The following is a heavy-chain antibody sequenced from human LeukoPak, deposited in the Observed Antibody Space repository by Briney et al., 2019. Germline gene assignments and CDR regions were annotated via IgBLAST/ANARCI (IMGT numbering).Heavy chain of an antibody. J-gene: IGHJ4*02. CDR3: ARVDGSPDY. CDR1: RYTFTGYY. D-gene: IGHD2-15*01. Sequence: ASVKVSCKASRYTFTGYYMHWVRQAPGQGLEWMGWMNPKSGNTGHAQKFQGRVTITRDTSISTVYMELSSLRSEGTAVYFCARVDGSPDYWGQGTLVTVSS. V-gene: IGHV1-8*03. CDR2: MNPKSGNT.